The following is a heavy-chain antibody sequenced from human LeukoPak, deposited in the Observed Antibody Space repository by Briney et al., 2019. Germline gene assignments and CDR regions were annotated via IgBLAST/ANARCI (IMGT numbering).Heavy chain of an antibody. D-gene: IGHD3-9*01. CDR2: ICTAGDT. CDR1: GFTFSSYD. CDR3: ARGGLNYDILTGYYSPDAFDI. V-gene: IGHV3-13*01. J-gene: IGHJ3*02. Sequence: GGSLRLSCAASGFTFSSYDMHWVRQAPGKGLEWVSAICTAGDTYYPGSVKGRFTISRENAKNSLYLQMNSLRAGDTAVYYCARGGLNYDILTGYYSPDAFDIWGQGTMVTVSS.